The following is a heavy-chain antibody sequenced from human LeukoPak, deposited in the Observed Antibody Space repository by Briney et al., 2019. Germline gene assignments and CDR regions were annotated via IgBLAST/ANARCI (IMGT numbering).Heavy chain of an antibody. J-gene: IGHJ4*02. CDR2: IGSSSSYI. CDR1: GFTFSSYS. D-gene: IGHD1-26*01. Sequence: GGSLRLSCAASGFTFSSYSMQWVRQAPGKGLEWVSSIGSSSSYIFYADSVKGRFTISRDNSKNTLYLQMNSLRADDTAVYYCARDSASYYGGFFGYWGQGTLVTVSS. CDR3: ARDSASYYGGFFGY. V-gene: IGHV3-21*04.